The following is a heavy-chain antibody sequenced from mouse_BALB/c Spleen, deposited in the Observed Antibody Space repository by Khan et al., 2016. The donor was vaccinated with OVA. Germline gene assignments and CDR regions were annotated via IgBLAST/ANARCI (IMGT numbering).Heavy chain of an antibody. CDR3: ARSLMIRRYFDV. CDR1: GYTFTNYR. D-gene: IGHD2-4*01. J-gene: IGHJ1*01. CDR2: INTYTGEP. Sequence: QIQLVQSGPELKKPGETVKISCKASGYTFTNYRMNWVKQAPGKGLKWMGWINTYTGEPTYADDFKGRFAFSLETSASTAYLQINNLKNEDMATYFCARSLMIRRYFDVWGAGTTVTVSS. V-gene: IGHV9-1*02.